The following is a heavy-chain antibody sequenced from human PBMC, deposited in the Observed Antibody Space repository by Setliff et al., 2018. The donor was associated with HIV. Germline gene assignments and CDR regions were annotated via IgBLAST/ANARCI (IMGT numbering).Heavy chain of an antibody. V-gene: IGHV1-18*01. CDR3: ARGKGVGGVIITGGLDV. J-gene: IGHJ6*02. D-gene: IGHD3-10*01. CDR1: GYSLSTYA. Sequence: ASVKVSCKASGYSLSTYAISWVRQAPGQGLEWMGWIDSNNGNRNFAQKFRGRVTMTTDISTNTAYMGLSGLTSEDTAVYYCARGKGVGGVIITGGLDVWGQGTTVTVSS. CDR2: IDSNNGNR.